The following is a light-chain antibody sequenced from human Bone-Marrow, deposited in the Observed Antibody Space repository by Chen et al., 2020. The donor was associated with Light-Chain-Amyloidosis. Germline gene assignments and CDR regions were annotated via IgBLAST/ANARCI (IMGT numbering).Light chain of an antibody. V-gene: IGLV2-14*01. CDR2: DVT. CDR1: SSDVGGDNH. J-gene: IGLJ1*01. CDR3: SSYTSTNTLV. Sequence: QSALTQPASVSGSPGQSLTISCTGTSSDVGGDNHVSWYQQHPDKAPKLMIYDVTNRPSWVPDRFSGSKSDNTAALTISGLQAEEEAHYFCSSYTSTNTLVFGSGTRVTVL.